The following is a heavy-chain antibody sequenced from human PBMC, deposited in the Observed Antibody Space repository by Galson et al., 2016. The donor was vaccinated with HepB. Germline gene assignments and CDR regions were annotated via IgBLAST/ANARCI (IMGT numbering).Heavy chain of an antibody. D-gene: IGHD2-21*01. Sequence: SLRLSCAASGFTFSSFDMTWVRQAPGKGLEWISFISGASSPIYYADSVKGRFTISRDNAKNSLYLQMDTLRAEDTAVYFCARVIATNSYYYYGLVVWCQGTLVTVSS. CDR2: ISGASSPI. J-gene: IGHJ6*02. CDR3: ARVIATNSYYYYGLVV. V-gene: IGHV3-48*03. CDR1: GFTFSSFD.